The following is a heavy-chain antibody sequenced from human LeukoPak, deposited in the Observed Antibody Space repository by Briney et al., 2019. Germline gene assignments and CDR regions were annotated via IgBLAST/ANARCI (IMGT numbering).Heavy chain of an antibody. CDR2: INPNSGGT. D-gene: IGHD6-6*01. V-gene: IGHV1-2*02. CDR1: GYTFTGYC. J-gene: IGHJ4*02. Sequence: ASVKVSCKASGYTFTGYCMHWVRQAPGQGLEWMGWINPNSGGTNYAQKFQGRVTMTRDTSIRTAYMELSRLRSDDTAVYYCARWSGYSSSVDYWGQGTLVTVSS. CDR3: ARWSGYSSSVDY.